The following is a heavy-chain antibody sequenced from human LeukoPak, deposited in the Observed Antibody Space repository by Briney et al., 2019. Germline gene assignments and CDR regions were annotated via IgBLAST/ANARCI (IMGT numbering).Heavy chain of an antibody. Sequence: SVKVSCXASGGTFSIYAISWVRQAHGQGLEWMAGIIPIFGTANCAQKFQGRVTITADESTSTAYMELSSLRSDDTAVYYCARSAARLNYYYYMDVWGKGTTVTVSS. V-gene: IGHV1-69*01. CDR2: IIPIFGTA. J-gene: IGHJ6*03. CDR1: GGTFSIYA. CDR3: ARSAARLNYYYYMDV. D-gene: IGHD6-6*01.